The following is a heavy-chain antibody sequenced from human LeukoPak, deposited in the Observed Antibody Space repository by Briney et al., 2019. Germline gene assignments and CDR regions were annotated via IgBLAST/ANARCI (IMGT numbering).Heavy chain of an antibody. CDR1: GFAFSSFW. V-gene: IGHV3-7*04. CDR2: VRQDGSET. J-gene: IGHJ4*02. Sequence: PGGSLRLSCAASGFAFSSFWMSWVRQAPGKGLQWVANVRQDGSETYYVDSVKGRFTISRDNAKNSLYLQMNSLRAEDTAVYYCARDMYYYDSGSYYDLPDYWGQGTLVTVSS. D-gene: IGHD3-10*01. CDR3: ARDMYYYDSGSYYDLPDY.